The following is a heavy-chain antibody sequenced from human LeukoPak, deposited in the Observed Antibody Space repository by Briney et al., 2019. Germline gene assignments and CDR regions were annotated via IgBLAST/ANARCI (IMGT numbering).Heavy chain of an antibody. D-gene: IGHD1-26*01. V-gene: IGHV3-64D*08. Sequence: GGSLRLSCAASGFTFSSYAMSWVRQAPGKGLEFVSAITSNGGSTYYADSVKGRFTISRDNSKNTLYLQMSSLRAEDTAVYYCVTVGMTSIWSYLRFDPRGQGTLVSVSS. CDR2: ITSNGGST. J-gene: IGHJ5*02. CDR3: VTVGMTSIWSYLRFDP. CDR1: GFTFSSYA.